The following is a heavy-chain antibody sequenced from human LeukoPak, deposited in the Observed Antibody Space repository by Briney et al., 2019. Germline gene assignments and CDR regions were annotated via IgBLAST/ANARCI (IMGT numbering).Heavy chain of an antibody. D-gene: IGHD3-9*01. J-gene: IGHJ4*02. CDR3: ARVRGYDILTGYYIGIFDY. CDR1: GGSISSSSYY. V-gene: IGHV4-39*07. Sequence: PSETLSLTCTVSGGSISSSSYYWGWIRQPPGKGLEWIGSIYYSGSTYYNASLKSRVTISVDTSKNQFSLRLSSMTAADTAVYYCARVRGYDILTGYYIGIFDYWGQGTLVTVSS. CDR2: IYYSGST.